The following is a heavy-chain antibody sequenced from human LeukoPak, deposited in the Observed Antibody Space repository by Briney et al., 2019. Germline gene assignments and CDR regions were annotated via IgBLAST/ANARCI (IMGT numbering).Heavy chain of an antibody. CDR2: ISAYNGNT. CDR3: ARAKRKSMVRGVIIGGNWFDP. CDR1: GYTFTSYG. Sequence: ASVKVSCKASGYTFTSYGISWVRQAPGQGLEWMGWISAYNGNTNYAQKLQGRVTMTTDTSTSTAYMELRSLRSDDTAVYYCARAKRKSMVRGVIIGGNWFDPWGQGTLVTVSS. J-gene: IGHJ5*02. V-gene: IGHV1-18*04. D-gene: IGHD3-10*01.